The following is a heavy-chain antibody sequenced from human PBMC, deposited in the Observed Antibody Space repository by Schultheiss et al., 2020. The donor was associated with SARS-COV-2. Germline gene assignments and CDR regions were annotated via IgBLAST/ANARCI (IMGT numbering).Heavy chain of an antibody. CDR2: ISGSGGST. CDR1: GFTFSSYG. CDR3: ARDRRLYYGSGSNGMDV. Sequence: GGSLRLSCAASGFTFSSYGMGWVRQAPGKGLEWVSAISGSGGSTYYADSVKGRFTISRDNSKNTPYLQMNSLRAEDTAVYYCARDRRLYYGSGSNGMDVWGQGTTVTVSS. V-gene: IGHV3-23*01. J-gene: IGHJ6*02. D-gene: IGHD3-10*01.